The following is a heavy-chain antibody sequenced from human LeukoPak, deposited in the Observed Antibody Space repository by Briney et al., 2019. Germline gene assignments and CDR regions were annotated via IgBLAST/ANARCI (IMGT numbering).Heavy chain of an antibody. Sequence: PSQTLSLTCTVSGGSISSGSYYWSWIRQPAGKGLEWIGRIYTSGSTNYNPSLKSRVTISVDTSKNQFSLKLSSVTAADTAVYYCATTVFLAAADPRDWFDPWGQGTLVTVSS. CDR2: IYTSGST. D-gene: IGHD6-25*01. V-gene: IGHV4-61*02. CDR3: ATTVFLAAADPRDWFDP. J-gene: IGHJ5*02. CDR1: GGSISSGSYY.